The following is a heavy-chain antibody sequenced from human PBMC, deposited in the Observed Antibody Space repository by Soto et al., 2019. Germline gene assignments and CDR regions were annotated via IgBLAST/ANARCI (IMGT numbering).Heavy chain of an antibody. Sequence: QVQLVESGGGVVQPGRSLRLSCAASGFTFSSYGMHWVRQAPGKGLEWVAVIWYDGSNKYYADSVKGRFTISRDNSKKTLYLQMNSLRAEDTAVYYCARGAVGAVAGIGDNYFDYWGQGTLVTVSS. V-gene: IGHV3-33*01. CDR2: IWYDGSNK. D-gene: IGHD6-19*01. CDR1: GFTFSSYG. CDR3: ARGAVGAVAGIGDNYFDY. J-gene: IGHJ4*02.